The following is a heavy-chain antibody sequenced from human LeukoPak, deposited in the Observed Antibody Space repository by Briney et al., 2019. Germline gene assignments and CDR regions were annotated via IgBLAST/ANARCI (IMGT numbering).Heavy chain of an antibody. V-gene: IGHV3-74*01. D-gene: IGHD3-16*01. J-gene: IGHJ3*02. CDR1: GFTFSSYW. CDR2: IISDGSST. Sequence: GGSLRLPCAASGFTFSSYWMHWVRQAPGKGLVWVSRIISDGSSTSYADSVKGRFTISRDNAKNTLYLQMSSLRAEDTAVYYCATLYTAFDIWGQGTMVTVSS. CDR3: ATLYTAFDI.